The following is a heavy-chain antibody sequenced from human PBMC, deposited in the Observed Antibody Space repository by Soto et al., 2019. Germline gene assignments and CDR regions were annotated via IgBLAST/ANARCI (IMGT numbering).Heavy chain of an antibody. Sequence: QVQLVQSGAEVKKPGSSVKVSCKASGGTFSSYAISWVRQAPGQGLEWMGGIIPIFGTANYAQKFQGRVTITAEESTSTAYMELSSLRSEDTAVYYCARVVLWFGELGDYYGMDVWGQGTTVTVSS. V-gene: IGHV1-69*01. CDR2: IIPIFGTA. D-gene: IGHD3-10*01. J-gene: IGHJ6*02. CDR1: GGTFSSYA. CDR3: ARVVLWFGELGDYYGMDV.